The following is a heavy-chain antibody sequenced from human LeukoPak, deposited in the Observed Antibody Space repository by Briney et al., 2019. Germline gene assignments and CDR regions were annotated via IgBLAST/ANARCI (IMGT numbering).Heavy chain of an antibody. V-gene: IGHV1-2*02. CDR2: ITPNSGGT. CDR3: ARAFYDILTGYATPIGY. D-gene: IGHD3-9*01. CDR1: GYTFTGYY. Sequence: GASVKVSCKASGYTFTGYYMHWVRQAPGQGLEWMGWITPNSGGTHYAQKFQGRVTMTRDTSISTAYMELSRLRSDDTAVYYCARAFYDILTGYATPIGYWGQGTLVTVSS. J-gene: IGHJ4*02.